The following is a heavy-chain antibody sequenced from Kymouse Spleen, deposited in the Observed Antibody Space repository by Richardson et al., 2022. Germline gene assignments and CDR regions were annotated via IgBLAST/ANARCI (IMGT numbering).Heavy chain of an antibody. CDR2: ISYDGSNK. V-gene: IGHV3-30*18. Sequence: QVQLVESGGGVVQPGRSLRLSCAASGFTFSSYGMHWVRQAPGKGLEWVAVISYDGSNKYYADSVKGRFTISRDNSKNTLYLQMNSLRAEDTAVYYCAKDPYNWNYYYYYGMDVWGQGTTVTVSS. D-gene: IGHD1-20*01,IGHD1-7*01. J-gene: IGHJ6*02. CDR3: AKDPYNWNYYYYYGMDV. CDR1: GFTFSSYG.